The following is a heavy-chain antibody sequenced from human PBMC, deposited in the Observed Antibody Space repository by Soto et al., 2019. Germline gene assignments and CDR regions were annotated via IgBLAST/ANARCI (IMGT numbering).Heavy chain of an antibody. J-gene: IGHJ5*02. CDR3: AKSLNLVTTDWFDP. Sequence: GGSLRLSCAASGFTFSSYAMSWVRQAPGKGLEWVSAISGSGGSTYYADSVKGRFAISRDNSKNTLYLQMNSLRAEDTAVYYCAKSLNLVTTDWFDPWGQGTLVTSPQ. CDR1: GFTFSSYA. CDR2: ISGSGGST. D-gene: IGHD4-17*01. V-gene: IGHV3-23*01.